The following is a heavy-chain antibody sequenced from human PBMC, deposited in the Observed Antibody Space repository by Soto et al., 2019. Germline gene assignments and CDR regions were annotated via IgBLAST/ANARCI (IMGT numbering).Heavy chain of an antibody. CDR1: GGSISSGGYY. CDR3: ARGIAAAPKKTPFDY. V-gene: IGHV4-31*03. J-gene: IGHJ4*02. D-gene: IGHD6-13*01. Sequence: SETLSLTCTVSGGSISSGGYYWSWIRQHPGKGLEWIGYIYYSGSTYYNPSLKSRVTISVDTSKNQFSLKLSSVTAADTAVYYCARGIAAAPKKTPFDYWGQGTLVTVSS. CDR2: IYYSGST.